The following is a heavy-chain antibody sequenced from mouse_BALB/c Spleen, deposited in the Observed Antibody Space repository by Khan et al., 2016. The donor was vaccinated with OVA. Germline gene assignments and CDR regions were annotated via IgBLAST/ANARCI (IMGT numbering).Heavy chain of an antibody. V-gene: IGHV1-85*01. CDR2: IFPGDDST. J-gene: IGHJ4*01. CDR3: ARRRGSMDY. Sequence: QVQLQQSGTELVKPGASVKLSCKAYGYTFTNYDINWVRQRPEQGLEWIGWIFPGDDSTKYNEKFKDKATLTTDKSSSTAYMQLSRLTSEDSAGYCCARRRGSMDYWGQGTSVTVSS. CDR1: GYTFTNYD.